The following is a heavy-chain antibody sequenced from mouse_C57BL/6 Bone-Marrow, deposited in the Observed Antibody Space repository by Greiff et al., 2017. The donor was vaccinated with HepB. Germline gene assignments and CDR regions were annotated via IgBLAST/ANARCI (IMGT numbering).Heavy chain of an antibody. CDR1: GYTFTDYE. J-gene: IGHJ1*03. CDR3: TRFVDV. V-gene: IGHV1-15*01. CDR2: IDPETGGT. Sequence: VQRVESGAELVRPGASVTLSCKASGYTFTDYEMHWVKQTPVHGLEWIGAIDPETGGTAYNQKFKGKAILTADKSSSTAYMELRSLTSEDSAVYYCTRFVDVWGTGTTVTVSS.